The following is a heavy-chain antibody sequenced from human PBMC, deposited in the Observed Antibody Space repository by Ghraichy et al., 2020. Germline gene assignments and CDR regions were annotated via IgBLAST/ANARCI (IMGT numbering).Heavy chain of an antibody. CDR1: GGTFSSYA. J-gene: IGHJ4*02. CDR2: IIPIFGTA. Sequence: SVKVSCKASGGTFSSYAISWVRQAPGQGLECMGGIIPIFGTANYAQKFQGRVTITADESTSTAYMELSSLRSEDTAVYYCARGNYYDSSGPFDYWGQGTLVTVSS. D-gene: IGHD3-22*01. V-gene: IGHV1-69*13. CDR3: ARGNYYDSSGPFDY.